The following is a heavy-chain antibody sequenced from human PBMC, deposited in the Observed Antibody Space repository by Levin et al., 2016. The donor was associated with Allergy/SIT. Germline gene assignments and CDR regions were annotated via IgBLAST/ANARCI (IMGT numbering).Heavy chain of an antibody. V-gene: IGHV4-59*08. CDR2: IYYSGST. Sequence: SETLSLTCTVSGGSISSYYWNWIRQSPGKGLEWIGHIYYSGSTYYNPSLKSRVTISVDTSKNQFSLKVHSVTAADTAVYYCARRVRMGSSTSTTWESWLDPWGQGIVVTVSS. CDR1: GGSISSYY. J-gene: IGHJ5*02. D-gene: IGHD2-2*01. CDR3: ARRVRMGSSTSTTWESWLDP.